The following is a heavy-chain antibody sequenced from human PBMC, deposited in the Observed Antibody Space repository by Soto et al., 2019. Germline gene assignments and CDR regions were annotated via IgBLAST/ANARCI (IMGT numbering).Heavy chain of an antibody. CDR3: AKDRGLVLSFYFDY. D-gene: IGHD6-19*01. Sequence: EVQLVESGGGLVQPGMSLRLSCAASGFTFDDYAMHWVRQAPGKGLEWVSGISWNSGSIAYADSVKGRFTISRDNAKNSLYLQMNSLRAEDTALYYCAKDRGLVLSFYFDYWGQGTLVTVSA. V-gene: IGHV3-9*01. CDR2: ISWNSGSI. CDR1: GFTFDDYA. J-gene: IGHJ4*02.